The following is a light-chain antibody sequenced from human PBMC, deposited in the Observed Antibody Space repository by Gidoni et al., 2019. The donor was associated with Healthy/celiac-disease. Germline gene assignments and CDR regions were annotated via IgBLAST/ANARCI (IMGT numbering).Light chain of an antibody. CDR1: QSVSSSY. CDR3: QQYGSSRLT. Sequence: EIVLTQSPGTLSLSPGERATLSCRASQSVSSSYLAWYQQKPGQAPRLLIYGASSRATGIPDRFSGSGSGKDFTLTISRLEPEDFAVYYCQQYGSSRLTLGGGTKVEIK. J-gene: IGKJ4*01. CDR2: GAS. V-gene: IGKV3-20*01.